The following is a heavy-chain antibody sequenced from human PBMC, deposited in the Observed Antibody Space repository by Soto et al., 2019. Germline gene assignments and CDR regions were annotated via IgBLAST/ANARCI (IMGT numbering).Heavy chain of an antibody. CDR3: AIQPPYRPCDF. D-gene: IGHD3-16*02. Sequence: QLQLQESRPGLVTPSETLSLTCSVSGDSLSACPYHWGWIRQPPGKGLEWIGNVYNSGSTSCSPSLQRRSITAVHAPNIQFSLRLTSVTAAETVVYFSAIQPPYRPCDFWCQGDRVTVSS. V-gene: IGHV4-39*01. CDR1: GDSLSACPYH. J-gene: IGHJ4*02. CDR2: VYNSGST.